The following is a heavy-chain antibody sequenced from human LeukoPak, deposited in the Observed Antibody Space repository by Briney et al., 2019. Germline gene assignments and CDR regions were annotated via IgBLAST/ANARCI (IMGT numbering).Heavy chain of an antibody. Sequence: GGSLRLSCAASGFTFSSYWMHWVRQAPGKGLVWVSRINSDGSSTSYADSVKGRFTISRDNAKNTLYLQMNSLRAEDTAVYYCARDAMATISLYYYYYMDVWGKGTTVTVSS. CDR2: INSDGSST. V-gene: IGHV3-74*01. CDR1: GFTFSSYW. D-gene: IGHD5-24*01. J-gene: IGHJ6*03. CDR3: ARDAMATISLYYYYYMDV.